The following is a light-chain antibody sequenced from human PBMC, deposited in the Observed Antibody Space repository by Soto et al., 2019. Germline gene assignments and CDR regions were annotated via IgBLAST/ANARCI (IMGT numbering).Light chain of an antibody. CDR3: TSYKSSSTYV. V-gene: IGLV2-14*01. Sequence: QSVLTQPASGSGSPGQSITVSCTGTSSDVGGYDYVSWYQQHPGNAPKLLISDVTNRPSGVSNRFSGSKSGNTASLTIPGLQTEDEADYYCTSYKSSSTYVFGTGTKVTVL. CDR2: DVT. J-gene: IGLJ1*01. CDR1: SSDVGGYDY.